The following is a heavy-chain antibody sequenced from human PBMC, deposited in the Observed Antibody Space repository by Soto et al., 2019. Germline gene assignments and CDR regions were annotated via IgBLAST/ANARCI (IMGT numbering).Heavy chain of an antibody. Sequence: PSETLSLTCTVSGGSISSGGYYWSWIRQHPGKGLEWIGEINYRGSTNYNPSLKSRVTISVDTSKNQFSLELSSVTAADTAVYYCAGGGGYSGYDPFDYWGQGTLVTVSS. V-gene: IGHV4-31*03. CDR3: AGGGGYSGYDPFDY. D-gene: IGHD5-12*01. J-gene: IGHJ4*02. CDR2: INYRGST. CDR1: GGSISSGGYY.